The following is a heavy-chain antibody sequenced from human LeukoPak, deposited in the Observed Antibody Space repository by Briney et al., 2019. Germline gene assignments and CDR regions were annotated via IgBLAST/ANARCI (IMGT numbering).Heavy chain of an antibody. D-gene: IGHD2-15*01. CDR3: ARDLPYCSGGSCYSALDY. V-gene: IGHV3-30-3*01. CDR1: GFTFSSYA. Sequence: GGSLRLSCAASGFTFSSYAMHWVRRAPGKGLEWVAVISYDGSNKYYADSVKGRFTISRDNSKNTLYLQMNSLRAEDTAVYYCARDLPYCSGGSCYSALDYWGQGTLVTVSS. CDR2: ISYDGSNK. J-gene: IGHJ4*02.